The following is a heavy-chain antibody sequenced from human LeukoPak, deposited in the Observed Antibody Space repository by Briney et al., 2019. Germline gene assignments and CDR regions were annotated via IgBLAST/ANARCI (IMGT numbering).Heavy chain of an antibody. J-gene: IGHJ4*02. CDR3: ATDYGSGSYNFDY. Sequence: ASVKVSCKVSGYTLTELSMHWVRQAPGKGLEWMGGFDPEDGETIYAQKFQGRVTMTEDTSTDTAYMELSSLRPEDTAVYYCATDYGSGSYNFDYWGQGTLVTVSS. V-gene: IGHV1-24*01. CDR1: GYTLTELS. D-gene: IGHD3-10*01. CDR2: FDPEDGET.